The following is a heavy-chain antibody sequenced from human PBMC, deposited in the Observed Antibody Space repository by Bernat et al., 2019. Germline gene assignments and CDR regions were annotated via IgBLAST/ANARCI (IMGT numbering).Heavy chain of an antibody. J-gene: IGHJ4*02. V-gene: IGHV3-53*01. CDR2: IYSGGST. D-gene: IGHD3-3*01. Sequence: EVQLVESGGGLVQPGGSLRLSCAASGFTVSSNYMSWVRQAPGKGLECVSVIYSGGSTYYADSVKGRFTISRDNSKNTLYLQMNSLRAEDTAVYYCARESSLEWLFYLDYWGQGTLVTVSS. CDR1: GFTVSSNY. CDR3: ARESSLEWLFYLDY.